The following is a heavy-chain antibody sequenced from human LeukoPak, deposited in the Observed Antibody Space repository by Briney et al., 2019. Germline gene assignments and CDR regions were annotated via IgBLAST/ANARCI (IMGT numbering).Heavy chain of an antibody. CDR3: AREVYGSGSYYGVFDP. Sequence: PSETLSLTCSVSGGSISSNYRSWIRQPPGKGLEWIGYMHYSGSTNYNPSLKSRVTISVDTSKNQFSLKLSSVTAADTAVYYCAREVYGSGSYYGVFDPWGQGTLVTVSS. CDR2: MHYSGST. J-gene: IGHJ5*02. CDR1: GGSISSNY. V-gene: IGHV4-59*01. D-gene: IGHD3-10*01.